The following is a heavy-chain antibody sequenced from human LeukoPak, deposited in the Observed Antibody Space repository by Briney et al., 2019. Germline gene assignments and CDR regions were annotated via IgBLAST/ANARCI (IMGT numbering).Heavy chain of an antibody. CDR3: AKDRDTAMGIDY. D-gene: IGHD5-18*01. V-gene: IGHV3-33*06. Sequence: GGSLRLSCAASGFTFSNYGMHWVRQAPGKGLEWVAVIWYDGSNKYYADSVKGRFTISRDNSKNTLYLQMKSLRAEDTAVYYCAKDRDTAMGIDYWGQGTLVTVSS. CDR1: GFTFSNYG. CDR2: IWYDGSNK. J-gene: IGHJ4*02.